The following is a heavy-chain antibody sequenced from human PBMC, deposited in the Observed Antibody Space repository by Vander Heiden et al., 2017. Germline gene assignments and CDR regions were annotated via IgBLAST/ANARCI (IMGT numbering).Heavy chain of an antibody. CDR2: MFYGGTT. Sequence: QLQLQESGPRLVKPSETLSLHCSPSGDSLNTPFYFWGWIRQPPEKGLEWIGSMFYGGTTHYNPYLKSRVTLSADTPKNQFSLRLTSVAAEDTAVYYCVRYSSSFGWFDPWGQGALVTVS. D-gene: IGHD6-6*01. J-gene: IGHJ5*02. V-gene: IGHV4-39*01. CDR3: VRYSSSFGWFDP. CDR1: GDSLNTPFYF.